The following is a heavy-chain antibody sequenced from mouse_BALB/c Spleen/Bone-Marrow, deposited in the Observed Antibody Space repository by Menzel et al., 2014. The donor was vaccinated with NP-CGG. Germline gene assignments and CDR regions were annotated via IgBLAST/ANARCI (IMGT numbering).Heavy chain of an antibody. D-gene: IGHD2-3*01. V-gene: IGHV5-6-2*01. CDR1: GFTFSSYY. J-gene: IGHJ3*01. CDR3: ASLYDGYSVFVY. Sequence: EVMLVESWGGLVKLGGSLKLSCAASGFTFSSYYMSWVRQTPEKRLELVAAINTNGGSTYYPDTVKGRFTISRDNAKNTLYLQMSSLKSEDTALYYCASLYDGYSVFVYWGQGTLVTVSA. CDR2: INTNGGST.